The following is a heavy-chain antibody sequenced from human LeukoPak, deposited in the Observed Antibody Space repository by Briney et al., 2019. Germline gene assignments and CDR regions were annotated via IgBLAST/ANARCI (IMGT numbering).Heavy chain of an antibody. CDR1: GYSFTSYW. D-gene: IGHD3-9*01. CDR3: ARPAYDILTGYQGYYFDY. Sequence: GESLKISCKGSGYSFTSYWIGWVRQMPGKGLEWMGIIYPGDSDTRYSPSFQGQVTISADKSISTAHLQWSSLKASDTAMYYCARPAYDILTGYQGYYFDYWGQGTLVTVSS. CDR2: IYPGDSDT. V-gene: IGHV5-51*01. J-gene: IGHJ4*02.